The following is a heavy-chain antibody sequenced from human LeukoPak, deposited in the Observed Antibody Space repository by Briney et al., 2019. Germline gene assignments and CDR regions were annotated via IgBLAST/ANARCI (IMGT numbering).Heavy chain of an antibody. J-gene: IGHJ4*02. D-gene: IGHD3-3*01. CDR1: GGSFSAYY. CDR3: ARKWGDYYGLDY. Sequence: SETLSLTCAVSGGSFSAYYWTWIRQPPGEGLEWIGEINHSGSTNYNPSLKSRVTISVDTSKNQFSLKLSSVTAADTAVYYCARKWGDYYGLDYWGLGTLVTVSS. CDR2: INHSGST. V-gene: IGHV4-34*01.